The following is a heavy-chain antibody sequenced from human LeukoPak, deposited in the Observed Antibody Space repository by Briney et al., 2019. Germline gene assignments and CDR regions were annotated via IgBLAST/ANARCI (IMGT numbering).Heavy chain of an antibody. CDR2: IRSSSTI. Sequence: GGSLRLSCAASGFTFTTYSMNWVRQAPGKGLEWVSYIRSSSTINYADSVKGRFTISRDNAKNSLYLQMNVLSAEDTAVYYCARERYGDYVYDYWGQGTLVTVSS. J-gene: IGHJ4*02. V-gene: IGHV3-48*01. CDR1: GFTFTTYS. CDR3: ARERYGDYVYDY. D-gene: IGHD4-17*01.